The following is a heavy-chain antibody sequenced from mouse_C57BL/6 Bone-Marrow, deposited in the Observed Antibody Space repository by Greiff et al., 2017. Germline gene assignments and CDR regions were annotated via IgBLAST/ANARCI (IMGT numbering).Heavy chain of an antibody. D-gene: IGHD2-4*01. V-gene: IGHV1-15*01. CDR3: TRNYDYDEFAY. CDR1: GYTFTDYE. CDR2: IDPETGGT. J-gene: IGHJ3*01. Sequence: QVQLQQSGAELVRPGASVTLSCKASGYTFTDYEMHWVKQTPVHGLEWIGAIDPETGGTAYNQKFKGKAILTADKSSSTAYMELRSLTSEDSAVYYCTRNYDYDEFAYWGQGTLVTVSA.